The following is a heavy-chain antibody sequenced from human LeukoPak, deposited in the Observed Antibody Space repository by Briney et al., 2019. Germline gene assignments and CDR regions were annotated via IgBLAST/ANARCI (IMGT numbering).Heavy chain of an antibody. CDR3: AKDFHPWGWELLPDYFDY. D-gene: IGHD1-26*01. V-gene: IGHV3-23*01. Sequence: GGSLRLSCAASGFTFSSYAMSWVRQAPGKGLEWVSAISGSGGSTYYADSVKGRFTISRDNSKSTLYLQMNSLRAEDTAVYYCAKDFHPWGWELLPDYFDYWGQGTLVTVSS. CDR2: ISGSGGST. J-gene: IGHJ4*02. CDR1: GFTFSSYA.